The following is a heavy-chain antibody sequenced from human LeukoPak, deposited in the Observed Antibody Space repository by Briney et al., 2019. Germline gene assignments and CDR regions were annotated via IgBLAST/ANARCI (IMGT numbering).Heavy chain of an antibody. D-gene: IGHD5-24*01. Sequence: GGSLRLSCAASGFTFSSYGMHWVRQAPGKGLEWVAVISYDGSNKYYADSVKGRFTISRDNSKNTLYLQMNSLRAEDTAVYYCARGAGDGYNPYFDYWGQGTLVTVSS. CDR2: ISYDGSNK. J-gene: IGHJ4*02. V-gene: IGHV3-30*03. CDR3: ARGAGDGYNPYFDY. CDR1: GFTFSSYG.